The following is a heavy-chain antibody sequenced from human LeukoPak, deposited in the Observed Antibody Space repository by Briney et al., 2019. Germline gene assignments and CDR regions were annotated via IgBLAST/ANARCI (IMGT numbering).Heavy chain of an antibody. D-gene: IGHD2-15*01. CDR2: IYYTGST. Sequence: SETLSLTCTVSGGSISSYYWSWIRQPPGKGLEWIGYIYYTGSTNYNPSLKSRVTISVDTSKNQFSLKLSSVTAADTAVYYCARETFPDYCSGASCYFDYWGQGTLVTVSS. CDR1: GGSISSYY. J-gene: IGHJ4*02. V-gene: IGHV4-59*01. CDR3: ARETFPDYCSGASCYFDY.